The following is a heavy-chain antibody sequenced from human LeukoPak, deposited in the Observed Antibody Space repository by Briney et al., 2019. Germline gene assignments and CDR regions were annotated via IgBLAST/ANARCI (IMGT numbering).Heavy chain of an antibody. D-gene: IGHD3/OR15-3a*01. V-gene: IGHV4-59*01. CDR1: GGSISSYY. CDR2: IYYSGST. Sequence: SETLSLTCTVSGGSISSYYWSWTRQPPGKGLEWIGYIYYSGSTNYNPALKSRVTISVDTSKNQFSLKLSSVTAADTAVYYCARRDWGYYYGMDVWGQGTTVTVSS. CDR3: ARRDWGYYYGMDV. J-gene: IGHJ6*02.